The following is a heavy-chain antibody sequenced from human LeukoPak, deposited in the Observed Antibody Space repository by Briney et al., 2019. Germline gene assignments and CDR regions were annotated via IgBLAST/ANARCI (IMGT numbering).Heavy chain of an antibody. CDR3: AREPHGEDDILTGPAGEFDP. CDR1: GGSFSGYY. Sequence: SETLSLTCAVYGGSFSGYYWSWIRQPPGKGLEWIREINHSGSTNYNPSLKSRVTISVDTSKNQFSLKLSSVTAADTAVYYCAREPHGEDDILTGPAGEFDPWGQGTLVTVSS. J-gene: IGHJ5*02. V-gene: IGHV4-34*01. CDR2: INHSGST. D-gene: IGHD3-9*01.